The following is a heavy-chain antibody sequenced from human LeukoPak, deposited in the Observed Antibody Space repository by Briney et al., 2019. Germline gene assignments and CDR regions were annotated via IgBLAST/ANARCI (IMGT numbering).Heavy chain of an antibody. J-gene: IGHJ3*02. D-gene: IGHD5-18*01. V-gene: IGHV3-48*03. CDR1: GFTFSSYE. CDR2: ISSSGSTI. Sequence: GGSLRLSCAASGFTFSSYEMNWVRQAPGKGLEWVSYISSSGSTIYYADSVMGRFTISRDNRKSTVSLQMNSLRAEDTAVYYCAKGRRYIDIDAFDIWGQGTMVTVSS. CDR3: AKGRRYIDIDAFDI.